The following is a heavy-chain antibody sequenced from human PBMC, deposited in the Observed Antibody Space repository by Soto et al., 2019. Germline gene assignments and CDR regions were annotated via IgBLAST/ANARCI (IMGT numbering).Heavy chain of an antibody. CDR1: GYTFTGYC. V-gene: IGHV1-2*04. D-gene: IGHD3-10*01. J-gene: IGHJ6*02. CDR2: INPNSGGT. CDR3: ARVRDITMVRGVTENYYYYGMDV. Sequence: ASVKVSCKASGYTFTGYCMHWVRQAPGQGLEWMGWINPNSGGTNYAQKFQGWVTMTRDTSISTAYMELSRLRSDDTAVYYCARVRDITMVRGVTENYYYYGMDVWGQGTTVTVSS.